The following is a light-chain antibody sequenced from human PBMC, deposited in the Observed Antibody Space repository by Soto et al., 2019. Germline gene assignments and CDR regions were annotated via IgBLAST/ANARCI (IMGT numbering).Light chain of an antibody. J-gene: IGKJ1*01. CDR2: GAS. CDR3: QQYNNWPLWT. Sequence: EIVMTQSPATLSVSPGERATLSCRASQSVNSNLAWYKQKPGQAPRLLIYGASTRATGIPARXXXXXXXXXXXXXXXXXXXXDFAVYYCQQYNNWPLWTFGQGTKVEXX. V-gene: IGKV3-15*01. CDR1: QSVNSN.